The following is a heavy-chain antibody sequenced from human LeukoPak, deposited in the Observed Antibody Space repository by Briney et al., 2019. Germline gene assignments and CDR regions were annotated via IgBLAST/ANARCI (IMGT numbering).Heavy chain of an antibody. V-gene: IGHV1-18*01. CDR3: VRERIYLAFDL. CDR1: GYNFTTYG. J-gene: IGHJ5*02. Sequence: ASVKVSCKASGYNFTTYGISWVRQVPGQGPEWMGWIIDYDGHARYSEKLKGRITLTTDRSTSTVYMELRSLTYDDTARYYCVRERIYLAFDLWGQGTLVSVSS. CDR2: IIDYDGHA. D-gene: IGHD3-16*02.